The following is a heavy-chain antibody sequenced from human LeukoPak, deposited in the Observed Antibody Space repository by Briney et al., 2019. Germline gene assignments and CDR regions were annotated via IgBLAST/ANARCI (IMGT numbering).Heavy chain of an antibody. CDR1: GGSISNYY. V-gene: IGHV4-59*01. CDR3: ARTTEGYCSGGSCYYYYYYMDV. CDR2: IHYSGGT. J-gene: IGHJ6*03. D-gene: IGHD2-15*01. Sequence: PSETLSLTCTVSGGSISNYYWSWIRQPPGKGLEWIGYIHYSGGTSYNPSLKSRVTISVDTSKNQFSLKLRFVTPADTAVYYCARTTEGYCSGGSCYYYYYYMDVWGKGTTVTVSS.